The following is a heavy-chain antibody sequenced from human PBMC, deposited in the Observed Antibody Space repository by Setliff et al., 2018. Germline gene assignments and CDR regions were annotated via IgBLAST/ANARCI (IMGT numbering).Heavy chain of an antibody. J-gene: IGHJ4*02. Sequence: SETLSLTCAVSGESFSRYYWTWIRQSPGKGLEWIGEIIHSGSSKYNPSLKSRVTISIDKSKNQFSLKLTSVTAADTAVYYCAGSTVTQVDYWGQGTLVTVSS. CDR1: GESFSRYY. V-gene: IGHV4-34*12. CDR2: IIHSGSS. D-gene: IGHD4-17*01. CDR3: AGSTVTQVDY.